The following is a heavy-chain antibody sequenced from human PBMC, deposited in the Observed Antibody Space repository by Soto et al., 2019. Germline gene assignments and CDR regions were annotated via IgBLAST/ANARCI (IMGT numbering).Heavy chain of an antibody. D-gene: IGHD5-12*01. CDR1: GLTFSSYW. CDR2: IKQDGSEK. V-gene: IGHV3-7*01. CDR3: ARESSGYDWALDTLYILYYYYGMDV. J-gene: IGHJ6*02. Sequence: GGSLRLSCAASGLTFSSYWMSWVRQAPGKGLEWVANIKQDGSEKYYVDSVKGRFTISRDNAKNSLYLQMNSLRAEDTAVYYCARESSGYDWALDTLYILYYYYGMDVWGQGTTVTVSS.